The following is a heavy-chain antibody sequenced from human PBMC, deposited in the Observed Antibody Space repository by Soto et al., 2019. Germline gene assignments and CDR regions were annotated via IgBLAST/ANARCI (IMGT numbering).Heavy chain of an antibody. CDR3: ARWGTKCSGGSCYYNFDY. CDR1: GFTFSSYS. Sequence: ESGGGLVQPGGSLRLSCAASGFTFSSYSMNWVRQAPGKGLEWVSYISSSSSTIYYADSVKGRFTISRDNAKNSLYLQMNSLRAEDTAVYYCARWGTKCSGGSCYYNFDYWGQGTLVTVSS. D-gene: IGHD2-15*01. J-gene: IGHJ4*02. V-gene: IGHV3-48*01. CDR2: ISSSSSTI.